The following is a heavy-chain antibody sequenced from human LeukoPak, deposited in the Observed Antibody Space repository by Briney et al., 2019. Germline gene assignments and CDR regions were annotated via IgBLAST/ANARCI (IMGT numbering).Heavy chain of an antibody. Sequence: PGGSLRLSCAASGFAVSSNSMSWVRQAPGKGLEGVSFIYSDNTHYSDSVKGRFTISRDNSKNTLYLQMNSPRAEDTAVYYCARRAGAYSHPYDYWGQGTLVTVSS. V-gene: IGHV3-53*01. D-gene: IGHD4/OR15-4a*01. CDR1: GFAVSSNS. J-gene: IGHJ4*02. CDR3: ARRAGAYSHPYDY. CDR2: IYSDNT.